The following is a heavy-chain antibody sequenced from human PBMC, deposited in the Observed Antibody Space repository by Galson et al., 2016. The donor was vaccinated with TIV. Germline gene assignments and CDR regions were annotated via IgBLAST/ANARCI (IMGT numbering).Heavy chain of an antibody. J-gene: IGHJ6*02. CDR3: TRVRLRGSGGMDV. CDR1: GHNFTDYY. Sequence: VKVSCKVSGHNFTDYYMHWMQQAPGKGFEWMGHVDPEDGKTKYAAKFQGRVTMTADTSTDTAYMELSYLRSEDTAIYYCTRVRLRGSGGMDVWGQGTTVIVSS. CDR2: VDPEDGKT. V-gene: IGHV1-69-2*01. D-gene: IGHD2-8*01.